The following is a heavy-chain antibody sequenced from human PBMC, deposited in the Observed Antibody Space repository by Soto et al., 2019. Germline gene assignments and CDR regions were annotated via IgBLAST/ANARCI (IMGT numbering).Heavy chain of an antibody. V-gene: IGHV3-30-3*01. CDR3: ARDMYSSDYFVKWFEA. CDR1: GFSFSSYA. D-gene: IGHD6-19*01. CDR2: ISHDGINK. J-gene: IGHJ5*02. Sequence: QVRLVESGGGVVQPGRSLRLSCTASGFSFSSYAMYWFRQPPGKGLEWVAVISHDGINKHYADSVKGRVTVSRENSILSMDLQLKRLRGEETAMYYCARDMYSSDYFVKWFEAWGQGTLVTVSS.